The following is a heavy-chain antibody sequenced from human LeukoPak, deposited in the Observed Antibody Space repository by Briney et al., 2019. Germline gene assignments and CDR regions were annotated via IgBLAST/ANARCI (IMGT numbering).Heavy chain of an antibody. CDR1: GFTVSSNS. D-gene: IGHD6-13*01. J-gene: IGHJ4*02. CDR3: AKAGRSSWYSEFDY. Sequence: GGSLRLSCTVSGFTVSSNSMSWVRQAPGKGLEWVAFIRYDGSNKYYADSVKGRFTISRDNSKNTLYLQMNSLRAEDTAVYYCAKAGRSSWYSEFDYWGQGTLVTVSS. CDR2: IRYDGSNK. V-gene: IGHV3-30*02.